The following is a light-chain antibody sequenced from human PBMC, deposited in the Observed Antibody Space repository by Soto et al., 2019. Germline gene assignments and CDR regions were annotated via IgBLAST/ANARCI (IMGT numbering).Light chain of an antibody. V-gene: IGLV2-11*01. CDR3: CSYAGRDTLYV. Sequence: QSALTHPRSVSGSPGQSFTISCTGTSTEVGGYNYVSWYQQHPGKVPKLMIYDVSKRPSGVPDRFSGSKSGNTASLTISGLQAEDEADYYCCSYAGRDTLYVFGSGTKVTVL. J-gene: IGLJ1*01. CDR2: DVS. CDR1: STEVGGYNY.